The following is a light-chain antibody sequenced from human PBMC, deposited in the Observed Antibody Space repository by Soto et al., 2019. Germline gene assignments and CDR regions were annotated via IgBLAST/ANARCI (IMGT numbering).Light chain of an antibody. V-gene: IGKV3-15*01. Sequence: EIVMTQSPATLSVSPGERATLSCRASQSVSSNLAWYQQKPGQAPRLLIYGASTRATGIPARFGGSGSGTEFTLTISSLQSEDFAVYYCQQYNNAMYTFGQGTKLEIK. J-gene: IGKJ2*01. CDR3: QQYNNAMYT. CDR1: QSVSSN. CDR2: GAS.